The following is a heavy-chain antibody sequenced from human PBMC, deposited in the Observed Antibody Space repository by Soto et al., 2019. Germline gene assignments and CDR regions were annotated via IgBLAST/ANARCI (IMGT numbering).Heavy chain of an antibody. CDR3: ARHFLDILTGYYTRVRTDYFDY. V-gene: IGHV4-39*01. CDR2: IYYSGST. CDR1: GGSISSSSYY. J-gene: IGHJ4*02. D-gene: IGHD3-9*01. Sequence: SETLSLTCTVSGGSISSSSYYWGWIRQPPGKGLEWIGSIYYSGSTYYNPSLKSRVTISVDTSKNQFSLKLSSVTAADTAVYYCARHFLDILTGYYTRVRTDYFDYWGQGTLVTVSS.